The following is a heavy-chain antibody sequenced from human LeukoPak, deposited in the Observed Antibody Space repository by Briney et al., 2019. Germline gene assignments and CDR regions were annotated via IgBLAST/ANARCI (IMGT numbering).Heavy chain of an antibody. V-gene: IGHV3-30*18. CDR1: GFTFSSYG. Sequence: GRSLRLSCAASGFTFSSYGMHWVRQAPGKGLEWVAVISYDGSNKYYADSVKGRFTISRDNSKNTLYLQMNSLRAEDTAVYYCAKEEGAYCSGGSCYGRYFDYWGQGTLVTVSS. J-gene: IGHJ4*02. D-gene: IGHD2-15*01. CDR3: AKEEGAYCSGGSCYGRYFDY. CDR2: ISYDGSNK.